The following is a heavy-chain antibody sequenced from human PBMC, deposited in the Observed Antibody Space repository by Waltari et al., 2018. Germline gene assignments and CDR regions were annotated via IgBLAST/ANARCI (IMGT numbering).Heavy chain of an antibody. CDR1: GYSFTSYW. CDR3: ARHYGSGPSPYYFDY. D-gene: IGHD3-10*01. V-gene: IGHV5-10-1*03. CDR2: IDPSDSYT. Sequence: EVQLVQSGAEVKKPGESLRISCQGSGYSFTSYWISWVRQMPGKGLEWMGRIDPSDSYTNYSPSFQGHVTISADKSISTAYLQWSSLKASDTAMYYCARHYGSGPSPYYFDYWGQGTLVTVSS. J-gene: IGHJ4*02.